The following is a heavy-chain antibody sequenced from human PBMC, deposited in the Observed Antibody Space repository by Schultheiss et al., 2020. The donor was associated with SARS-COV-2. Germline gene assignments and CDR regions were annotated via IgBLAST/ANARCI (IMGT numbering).Heavy chain of an antibody. D-gene: IGHD3-3*01. Sequence: SETLSLTCTVSGGSVSSGSYYWSWIRQPPGKGLEWIGYIYYSGSTYYNPSLKSRVTISVDTSKNQFSLKLRSVTAADTAVYYCARGGRITIFGVVSPWYFDLWGRGTLVTVSS. J-gene: IGHJ2*01. CDR1: GGSVSSGSYY. V-gene: IGHV4-61*01. CDR2: IYYSGST. CDR3: ARGGRITIFGVVSPWYFDL.